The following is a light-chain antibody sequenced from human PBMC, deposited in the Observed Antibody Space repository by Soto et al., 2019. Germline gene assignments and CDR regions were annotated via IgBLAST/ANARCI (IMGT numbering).Light chain of an antibody. J-gene: IGLJ2*01. CDR2: GNS. V-gene: IGLV1-40*01. CDR3: QSYDSSLSRV. CDR1: SSNIGAGYD. Sequence: QSVLTQPPSVSGAPGQRGTISCTGSSSNIGAGYDVHWYQQRPGTAPKLLIYGNSNRPSGVPDRFSGYKSGTSASLAITVLQAEDEADYYCQSYDSSLSRVFGGGTKLTVL.